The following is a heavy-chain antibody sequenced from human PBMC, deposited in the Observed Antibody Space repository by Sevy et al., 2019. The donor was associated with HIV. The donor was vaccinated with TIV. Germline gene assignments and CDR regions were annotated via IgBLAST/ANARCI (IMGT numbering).Heavy chain of an antibody. CDR2: ISSSSNYI. J-gene: IGHJ4*02. CDR1: GFTFSKYP. D-gene: IGHD2-2*01. Sequence: GGSLRLSCVVSGFTFSKYPMNWVCQAPGKGLEWVSSISSSSNYIYYGDSVKGRFTISRDNAKNSLYLQMNSLRADDTAVYYCARDGGCSSTACLLYFDYWGQGTLVTVSS. V-gene: IGHV3-21*01. CDR3: ARDGGCSSTACLLYFDY.